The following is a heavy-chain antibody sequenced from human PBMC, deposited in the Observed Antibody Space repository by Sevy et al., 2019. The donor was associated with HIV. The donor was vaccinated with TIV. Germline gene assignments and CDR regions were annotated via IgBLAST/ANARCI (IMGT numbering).Heavy chain of an antibody. D-gene: IGHD3-3*01. Sequence: ASVKVSCKASGYTFTGYYMHWVRQAPGQGLEWMGWINPNSGGTNSAQKFQGRVTMTWDTSISTAYMELSRLRSDDTAVYYSARGNGDFLEYYYGMDVWGQGTTVTVSS. CDR3: ARGNGDFLEYYYGMDV. CDR1: GYTFTGYY. CDR2: INPNSGGT. J-gene: IGHJ6*02. V-gene: IGHV1-2*02.